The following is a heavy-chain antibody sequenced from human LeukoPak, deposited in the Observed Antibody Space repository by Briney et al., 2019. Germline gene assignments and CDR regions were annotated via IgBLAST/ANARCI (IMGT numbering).Heavy chain of an antibody. V-gene: IGHV4-59*08. D-gene: IGHD6-13*01. CDR2: IYYSGST. Sequence: SETLSLTCTVSGGSISSYYWSWIRQPPGKGLEWIGYIYYSGSTYYNPSLKSRVTISVDTSKNQFSLKLSPVTAADTAVYYCARLPGYSSSRFDPWGQGTLVTVSS. CDR3: ARLPGYSSSRFDP. J-gene: IGHJ5*02. CDR1: GGSISSYY.